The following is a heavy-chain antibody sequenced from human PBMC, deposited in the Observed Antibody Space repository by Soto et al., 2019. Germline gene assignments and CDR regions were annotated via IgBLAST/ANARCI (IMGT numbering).Heavy chain of an antibody. J-gene: IGHJ6*02. Sequence: ASVKVSCKASGYTFTGYYMHWVRQAPGQGLEWMGRINPNSGGTNYAQKFQGWVTMTRDTSISTAYMELSRLRSDDTAVYYCARGAIFGVVTPYYYYGMDVWGQGTTVTVSS. CDR3: ARGAIFGVVTPYYYYGMDV. CDR1: GYTFTGYY. V-gene: IGHV1-2*04. D-gene: IGHD3-3*01. CDR2: INPNSGGT.